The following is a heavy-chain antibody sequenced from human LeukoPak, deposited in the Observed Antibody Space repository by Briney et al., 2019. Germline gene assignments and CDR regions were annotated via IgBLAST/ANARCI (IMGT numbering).Heavy chain of an antibody. CDR3: ARTLGGSGNPFDY. J-gene: IGHJ4*02. D-gene: IGHD3-10*01. V-gene: IGHV4-59*01. CDR2: IYSDGTT. Sequence: SETLSLTSSVSGGSLNYYYWIWLRQPPGGGLEWIGDIYSDGTTNYNPSLRSRVTISVDTSKRQISLNLKSVTAADSAVYCCARTLGGSGNPFDYWGQGTLVTVSS. CDR1: GGSLNYYY.